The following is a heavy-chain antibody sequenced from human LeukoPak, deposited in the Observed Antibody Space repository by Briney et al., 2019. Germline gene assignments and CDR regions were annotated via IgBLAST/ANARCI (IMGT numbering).Heavy chain of an antibody. V-gene: IGHV3-43*02. D-gene: IGHD3-22*01. J-gene: IGHJ5*02. CDR1: GFTFDDYA. CDR3: VKAPLYYYDSSGPRNWFDP. Sequence: GGSLRLSCAASGFTFDDYAMRWVRQAPGKGLEWVSLISGDGGSTYYADSVKGRFTISRDNSKNSLYLQMNSLRTEDTALYYCVKAPLYYYDSSGPRNWFDPWGQGTLVTVSS. CDR2: ISGDGGST.